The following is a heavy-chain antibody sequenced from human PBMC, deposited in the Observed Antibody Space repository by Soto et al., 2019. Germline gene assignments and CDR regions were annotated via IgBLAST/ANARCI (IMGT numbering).Heavy chain of an antibody. CDR1: GYSFTSYW. CDR2: IYPGDSDT. D-gene: IGHD6-13*01. V-gene: IGHV5-51*01. Sequence: GESLKISCKGSGYSFTSYWIGWVRQMPGKGLEWMGIIYPGDSDTRYSPSFQGQVTISADKSISTAYLQWSSLKASDTAMYYCARLSYSSSWRYYYYYYGVDVWGQGTTVTVSS. CDR3: ARLSYSSSWRYYYYYYGVDV. J-gene: IGHJ6*02.